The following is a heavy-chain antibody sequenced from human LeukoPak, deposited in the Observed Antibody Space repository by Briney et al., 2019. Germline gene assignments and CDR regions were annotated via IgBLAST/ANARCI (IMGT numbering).Heavy chain of an antibody. V-gene: IGHV4-31*11. CDR2: IYYSGST. J-gene: IGHJ6*02. D-gene: IGHD5-18*01. Sequence: KASETLSLTCAVYGGSFSGYYWSWIRQHPGKGLEWIGYIYYSGSTYYNPSLKSRVTISVDTSKNQFSLKLSSVTAADTAVYYCARDLMVTGTHYYYYGMDVWGQGTTVTVSS. CDR3: ARDLMVTGTHYYYYGMDV. CDR1: GGSFSGYY.